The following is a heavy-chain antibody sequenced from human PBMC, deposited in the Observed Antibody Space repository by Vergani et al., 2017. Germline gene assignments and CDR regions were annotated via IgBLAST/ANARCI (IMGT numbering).Heavy chain of an antibody. V-gene: IGHV4-61*08. CDR2: IYYSGST. CDR1: GGSISSGGYY. Sequence: QVQLQESGPGLVKPSQSLSLTCTVSGGSISSGGYYWSWIRQPPGKGLEWIGYIYYSGSTNYNPSLKSRVTISVDTSKNQFSLKLSSVTAADTAVYYCARNPYCGGDCYSDAFDIWGQGTMVTVSS. D-gene: IGHD2-21*02. CDR3: ARNPYCGGDCYSDAFDI. J-gene: IGHJ3*02.